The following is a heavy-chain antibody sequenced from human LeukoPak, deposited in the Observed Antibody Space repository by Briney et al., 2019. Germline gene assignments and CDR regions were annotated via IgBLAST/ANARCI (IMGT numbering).Heavy chain of an antibody. Sequence: ASVKVSCKASGYTFSSYGISWVRQAPGQGLEWMGWISAYNGNTNYAQKLQGRVTMTTDTSTTTAYMELSSLRSEDTAVYYCARPDEDRGYSYGYNYWGQGTLVTVSS. CDR2: ISAYNGNT. J-gene: IGHJ4*02. D-gene: IGHD5-18*01. V-gene: IGHV1-18*01. CDR3: ARPDEDRGYSYGYNY. CDR1: GYTFSSYG.